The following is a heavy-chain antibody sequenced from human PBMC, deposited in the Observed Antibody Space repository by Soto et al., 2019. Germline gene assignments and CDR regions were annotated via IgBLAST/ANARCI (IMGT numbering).Heavy chain of an antibody. Sequence: SVKFSSKASRGPLSSSSISYEKKVPEQGLEWMGGIIPIFGTANYAQKFQGRVTITADESTSTAYMELSSLRSEDTAVYYCARVRGVVIDYYGMDVWGQGTTVTVSS. CDR1: RGPLSSSS. J-gene: IGHJ6*02. CDR3: ARVRGVVIDYYGMDV. D-gene: IGHD3-3*01. CDR2: IIPIFGTA. V-gene: IGHV1-69*01.